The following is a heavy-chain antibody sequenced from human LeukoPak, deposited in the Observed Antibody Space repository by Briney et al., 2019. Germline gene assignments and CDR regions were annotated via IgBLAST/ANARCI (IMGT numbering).Heavy chain of an antibody. J-gene: IGHJ3*02. Sequence: PSETLSLTCTVSGGSISSGDYYWSWIRQPPGKGLEWFGYIYYSGSTYYNPSLKSRVTISVDTSKNQFSLNLSSVTAADTAVYYCARQLQGDYGDYGAFDIWGRGTMVTVSS. CDR1: GGSISSGDYY. CDR2: IYYSGST. CDR3: ARQLQGDYGDYGAFDI. D-gene: IGHD4-17*01. V-gene: IGHV4-30-4*01.